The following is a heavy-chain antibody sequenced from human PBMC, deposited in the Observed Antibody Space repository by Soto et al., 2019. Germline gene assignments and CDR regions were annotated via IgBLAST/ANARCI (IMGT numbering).Heavy chain of an antibody. CDR3: ARLEGLATISYYFDF. V-gene: IGHV4-30-4*01. Sequence: PSETLSLTCTVSGGSISSGDYYWSWIRQPPGKGLEWIGYIYYRGSAYYNPSLQTRVTISLDTSKSQFSLKLNSVTAADSAVYFCARLEGLATISYYFDFWGPGALVTVSS. D-gene: IGHD3-9*01. CDR1: GGSISSGDYY. J-gene: IGHJ4*02. CDR2: IYYRGSA.